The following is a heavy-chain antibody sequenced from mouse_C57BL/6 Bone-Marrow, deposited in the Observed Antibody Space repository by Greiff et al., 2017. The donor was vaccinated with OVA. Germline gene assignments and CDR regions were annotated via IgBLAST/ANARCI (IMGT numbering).Heavy chain of an antibody. CDR2: ISNGGGST. Sequence: EVQVVESGGGLVQPGGSLKLSCAASGFTFSDYYMYWVRQTPEKRLEWVAYISNGGGSTYYPDTVKGRFTISRDNAKNTLYLQLSRLKSEDTAMYYCARQYGNYGFDYWGQGTTLTVSS. CDR3: ARQYGNYGFDY. D-gene: IGHD2-10*02. J-gene: IGHJ2*01. CDR1: GFTFSDYY. V-gene: IGHV5-12*01.